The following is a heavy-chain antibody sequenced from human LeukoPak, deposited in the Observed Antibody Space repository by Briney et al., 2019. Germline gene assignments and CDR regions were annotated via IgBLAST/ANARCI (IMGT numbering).Heavy chain of an antibody. J-gene: IGHJ6*03. CDR2: IYSGGST. CDR1: GFTVSSNY. CDR3: ARDRTAAAGSPDYYYYYYMDV. Sequence: GGSLRLSCAASGFTVSSNYMSSVRQAPGKGLEWVSVIYSGGSTYYSDSVKGRFTISRDNSKNTLYLQMNSLRAEDTAAYYCARDRTAAAGSPDYYYYYYMDVWGKGTTVTISS. V-gene: IGHV3-66*01. D-gene: IGHD6-13*01.